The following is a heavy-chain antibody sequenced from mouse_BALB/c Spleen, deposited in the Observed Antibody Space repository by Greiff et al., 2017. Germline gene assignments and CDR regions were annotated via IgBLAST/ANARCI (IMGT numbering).Heavy chain of an antibody. CDR2: IYPGNSDT. Sequence: VQLQQPGAELVRPGASVKLSCKASGYTFTSYWMHWVKQRPGQGLEWIGAIYPGNSDTSYNQKFKGKAKLTAVTSTSTAYMELSSLTNEDSAVYYCTRSDYYGSSPFDYWGQGTTLTVSS. CDR1: GYTFTSYW. CDR3: TRSDYYGSSPFDY. D-gene: IGHD1-1*01. J-gene: IGHJ2*01. V-gene: IGHV1-5*01.